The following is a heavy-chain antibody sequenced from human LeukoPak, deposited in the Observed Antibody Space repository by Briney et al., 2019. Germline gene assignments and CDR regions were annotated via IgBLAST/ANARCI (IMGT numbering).Heavy chain of an antibody. CDR2: MNPNSGNT. CDR3: VRGRY. V-gene: IGHV1-8*01. Sequence: ASVKVSCKASGYTFASYDINWLRQAGQGLEWMGWMNPNSGNTGYPQMVQDRVTLTRDTSIHTAYMELSGRTFEDTALYYCVRGRYWGQGTLVT. CDR1: GYTFASYD. J-gene: IGHJ4*02.